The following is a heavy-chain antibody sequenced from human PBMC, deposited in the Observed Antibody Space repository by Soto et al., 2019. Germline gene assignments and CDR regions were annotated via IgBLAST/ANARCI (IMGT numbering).Heavy chain of an antibody. Sequence: GGSLRLSCAASGFTFSSYWMSWVRQAPGKGLEWVANIKQDGNEKYYVDSVKGRFTISRDNAKNSLYLQMNSLRAEDTAVYYCARAPLMYSTSWYRSSYYYYYLDVWGKGTTVTVSS. D-gene: IGHD6-13*01. CDR2: IKQDGNEK. CDR1: GFTFSSYW. CDR3: ARAPLMYSTSWYRSSYYYYYLDV. V-gene: IGHV3-7*01. J-gene: IGHJ6*03.